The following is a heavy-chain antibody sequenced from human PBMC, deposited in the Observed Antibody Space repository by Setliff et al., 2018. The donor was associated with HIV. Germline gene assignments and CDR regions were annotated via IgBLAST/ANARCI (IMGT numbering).Heavy chain of an antibody. J-gene: IGHJ3*02. CDR2: IYPGDSDP. Sequence: GESLTLSCKGSGYSFIRYWIGWVRQMPWKGLEWMGIIYPGDSDPRYSPSFQGQVTISDDKSISTAYLQWSSLKASDTAIYYCARPRSGGSIDAFDIWGQGTMVTVSS. CDR3: ARPRSGGSIDAFDI. D-gene: IGHD2-15*01. V-gene: IGHV5-51*01. CDR1: GYSFIRYW.